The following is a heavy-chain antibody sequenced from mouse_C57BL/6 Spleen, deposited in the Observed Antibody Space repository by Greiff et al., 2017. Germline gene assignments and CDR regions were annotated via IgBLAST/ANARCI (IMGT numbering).Heavy chain of an antibody. CDR3: ATGRGYFDV. CDR1: GYTFTSYW. V-gene: IGHV1-52*01. J-gene: IGHJ1*03. Sequence: QQSCKASGYTFTSYWMHWVKQRPIQGLEWIGNIDPSDSETHYNQKFKDKATLTVDKSSSTAYMQLSRLTSEDSAVYYCATGRGYFDVWGTGTTGTVSS. CDR2: IDPSDSET.